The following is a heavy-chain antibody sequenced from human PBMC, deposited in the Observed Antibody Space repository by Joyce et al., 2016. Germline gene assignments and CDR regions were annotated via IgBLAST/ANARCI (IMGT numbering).Heavy chain of an antibody. CDR2: ICSAGDT. J-gene: IGHJ3*01. CDR3: VREGRGNAFDV. D-gene: IGHD1-26*01. V-gene: IGHV3-13*01. CDR1: GFTFSESD. Sequence: EVQLVESGGGLVQPGGSLRLSCAASGFTFSESDIHWVRQATGKGLQWVSGICSAGDTAYSESVKGRFSISREDAKRSVYLQMNSLRAGDTAIYFCVREGRGNAFDVWGQGTTVTVSS.